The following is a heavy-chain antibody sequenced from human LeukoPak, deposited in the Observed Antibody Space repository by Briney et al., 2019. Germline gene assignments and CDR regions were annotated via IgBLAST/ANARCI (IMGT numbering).Heavy chain of an antibody. D-gene: IGHD6-13*01. J-gene: IGHJ5*02. CDR2: IIPIFGTA. CDR3: ARDLWYSSSWYREYNWFDP. CDR1: GGTFSSYA. V-gene: IGHV1-69*13. Sequence: SVKVSCKASGGTFSSYAISWVRQAPGQELEWMGGIIPIFGTANYAQKFQGRVTITADESTSTAYMELSSLRSEDTAVYYCARDLWYSSSWYREYNWFDPWGQGTLVTVSS.